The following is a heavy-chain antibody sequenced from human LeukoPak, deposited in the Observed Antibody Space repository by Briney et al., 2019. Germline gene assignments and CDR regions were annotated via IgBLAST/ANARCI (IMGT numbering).Heavy chain of an antibody. CDR2: IKQDGSEK. V-gene: IGHV3-7*01. CDR3: ATSEWGRGYYRLDY. D-gene: IGHD3-22*01. J-gene: IGHJ4*02. CDR1: GFTFSSYW. Sequence: PGGSLRLSCAASGFTFSSYWMTWVRQAPGKGLEWVANIKQDGSEKYYVDSVKGRFTISRDNAKNSLYLQMNSLRAEDTAVYYCATSEWGRGYYRLDYWGQGTLVTVSS.